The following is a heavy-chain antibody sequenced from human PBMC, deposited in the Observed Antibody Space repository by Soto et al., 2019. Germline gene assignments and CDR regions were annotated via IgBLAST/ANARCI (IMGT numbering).Heavy chain of an antibody. Sequence: QMQLGQSGGGVVQPGWSLRLSCSAYGFTFSHYPMHWVRQAPGKGLEWVAVVSFDGSNKYYRDSVKGRFTISKDNGKNKLYLQMNSLRHEDPAVYYCARLPGPLVSVLYIYPVDARETPSDVDVWGQGTSVTVSS. CDR1: GFTFSHYP. V-gene: IGHV3-30*03. CDR3: ARLPGPLVSVLYIYPVDARETPSDVDV. CDR2: VSFDGSNK. D-gene: IGHD2-8*01. J-gene: IGHJ6*02.